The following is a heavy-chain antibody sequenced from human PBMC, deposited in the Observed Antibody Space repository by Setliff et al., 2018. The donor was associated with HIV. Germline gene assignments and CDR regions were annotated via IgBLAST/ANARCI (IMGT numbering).Heavy chain of an antibody. CDR2: IEQDGSGE. D-gene: IGHD4-17*01. CDR1: GFTFSSYW. CDR3: ARDPYPYADYGDWYFDL. V-gene: IGHV3-7*01. J-gene: IGHJ2*01. Sequence: LSLSCAASGFTFSSYWMGWVRQAPGKGLEWVANIEQDGSGEYYVDSVKGRFTISRDNAKNSLYLQMNSLRAEDTAVYYCARDPYPYADYGDWYFDLWGRGTLVTVSS.